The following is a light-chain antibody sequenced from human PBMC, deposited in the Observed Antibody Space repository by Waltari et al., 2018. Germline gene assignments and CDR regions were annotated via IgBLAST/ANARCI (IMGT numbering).Light chain of an antibody. J-gene: IGKJ2*03. Sequence: EMVWTQSPATLSLSPGASATLSCMDSQSVSSSLAWYQQKPGQAPRLLIYGASSRATGIPDRFSGSGSGTDFTLTISSLEPEDFAVYYCQQYSNWPQYSFGQGTKVEIK. CDR3: QQYSNWPQYS. V-gene: IGKV3-15*01. CDR1: QSVSSS. CDR2: GAS.